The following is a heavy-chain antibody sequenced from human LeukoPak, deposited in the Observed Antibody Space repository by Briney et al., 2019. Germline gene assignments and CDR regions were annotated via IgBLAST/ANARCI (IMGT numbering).Heavy chain of an antibody. CDR1: GFTFSSHW. CDR2: INGDGGST. Sequence: PGGSLRLPCAASGFTFSSHWMHWVRQAPGKGLVWVSRINGDGGSTTYADSVRGRFTISRDNAKDTLYLQMNSLRTEDTAVYYCARPKSDAFDIWGQGTMVTVSS. J-gene: IGHJ3*02. V-gene: IGHV3-74*01. CDR3: ARPKSDAFDI.